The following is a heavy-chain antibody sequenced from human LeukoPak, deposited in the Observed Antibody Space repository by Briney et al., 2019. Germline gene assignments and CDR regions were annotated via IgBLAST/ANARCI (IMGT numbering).Heavy chain of an antibody. CDR2: ISSSGSTI. J-gene: IGHJ4*02. Sequence: GGSLRLSCAASGFTFSDYYMSWIRQAPGKGLEWDSYISSSGSTIYYADSVKGRFTISRDNAKNSLYLQMNSLRAEDTAVYYCARGSRRGYSYGYNFDYWGQGTLVTVSS. CDR1: GFTFSDYY. V-gene: IGHV3-11*04. D-gene: IGHD5-18*01. CDR3: ARGSRRGYSYGYNFDY.